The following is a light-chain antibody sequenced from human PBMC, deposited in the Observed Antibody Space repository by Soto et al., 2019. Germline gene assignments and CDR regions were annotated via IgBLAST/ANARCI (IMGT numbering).Light chain of an antibody. V-gene: IGKV3-11*01. J-gene: IGKJ2*01. Sequence: DIVLTQSPATLSLSRGARATLSCRASESLANYLLWFQQRPGQAPRLLIYDASNRASGIPARFSASGSGTDFTLTISRLETEDFAVYFCQQRKKWPYTFGQGTKLEIK. CDR2: DAS. CDR3: QQRKKWPYT. CDR1: ESLANY.